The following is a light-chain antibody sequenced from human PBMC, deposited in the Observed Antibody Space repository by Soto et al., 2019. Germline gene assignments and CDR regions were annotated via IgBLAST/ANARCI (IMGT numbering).Light chain of an antibody. V-gene: IGLV2-14*01. CDR1: SSDVGAYDF. CDR3: SSYTSSRTL. Sequence: QSALTQPASVSGSPGQSITISCSGTSSDVGAYDFVSWYQQHPGRAPKLMIYEVNHRPSGVSNRFSGSKSGNTASLTISGLQAEDEGDYYCSSYTSSRTLFGAGTKVTVL. J-gene: IGLJ2*01. CDR2: EVN.